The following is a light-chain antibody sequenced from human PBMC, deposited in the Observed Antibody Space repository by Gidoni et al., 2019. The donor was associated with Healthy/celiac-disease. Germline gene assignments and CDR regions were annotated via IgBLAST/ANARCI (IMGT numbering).Light chain of an antibody. CDR3: QQRRNWPRFT. J-gene: IGKJ3*01. Sequence: EIVLTQCPATLSLSPGERATLSCRASQSVSSYLAWSQQKPGQAPRLLIYDASNRATGIPARFSGSGSGTDFTLTISSLEPEDFAVYYCQQRRNWPRFTFGPGTKVDIK. CDR1: QSVSSY. CDR2: DAS. V-gene: IGKV3-11*01.